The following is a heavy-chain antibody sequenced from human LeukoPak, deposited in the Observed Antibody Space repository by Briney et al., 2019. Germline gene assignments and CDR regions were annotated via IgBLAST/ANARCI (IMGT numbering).Heavy chain of an antibody. Sequence: PSETLSLTCTVSGGSISSGGYYWSWIRQHPGKGLEWIGYIYYSGSTYYNPSLKSRVTISVDTSKNQFSLKLSSVTAADTAVYYCARDLDFWSGKNNYYYYYMDVWGKGTTVTVSS. J-gene: IGHJ6*03. CDR2: IYYSGST. D-gene: IGHD3-3*01. V-gene: IGHV4-31*03. CDR3: ARDLDFWSGKNNYYYYYMDV. CDR1: GGSISSGGYY.